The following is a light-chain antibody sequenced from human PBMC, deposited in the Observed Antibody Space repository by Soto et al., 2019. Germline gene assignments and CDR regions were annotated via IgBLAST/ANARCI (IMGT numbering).Light chain of an antibody. J-gene: IGKJ1*01. CDR1: QTISSTY. CDR2: GAS. V-gene: IGKV3-20*01. CDR3: HHYGGSLP. Sequence: EIVLTQSPGTLSLSPGEGATLSCRVSQTISSTYLAWYQQNPGQAPRLLIYGASNRATGIPDRFSGSGSGTDFTLTINRVEPEDFAVYYCHHYGGSLPFGQGTKVDIK.